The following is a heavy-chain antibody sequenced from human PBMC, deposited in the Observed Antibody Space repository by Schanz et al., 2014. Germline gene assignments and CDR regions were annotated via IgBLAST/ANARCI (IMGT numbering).Heavy chain of an antibody. Sequence: QVQLVQSGAEVKKPGASVKVSCRASGYPFTSDDITWVRQAPGQGLEWMGWMNPNSGDTGYPRKFQDRVTMTRNTSISTAYMELNSLTSEDTAVYYCARDQSPYTNSSDVRYFDYWGQGSLVTVSS. J-gene: IGHJ4*02. D-gene: IGHD6-6*01. CDR1: GYPFTSDD. CDR3: ARDQSPYTNSSDVRYFDY. V-gene: IGHV1-8*01. CDR2: MNPNSGDT.